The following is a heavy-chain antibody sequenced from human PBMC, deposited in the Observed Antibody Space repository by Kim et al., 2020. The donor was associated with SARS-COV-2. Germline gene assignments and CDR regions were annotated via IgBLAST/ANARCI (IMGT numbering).Heavy chain of an antibody. J-gene: IGHJ6*02. CDR2: IKQDGIEK. CDR3: EKDGL. CDR1: GFTFSNYW. V-gene: IGHV3-7*01. Sequence: GGSLRLSCAASGFTFSNYWMNWVRQAPGKGLEWVANIKQDGIEKHYVDSVKGRFTISRDNAKNSLYLQMNGLRAEDTAVYYCEKDGLWGQGTTVTVSS.